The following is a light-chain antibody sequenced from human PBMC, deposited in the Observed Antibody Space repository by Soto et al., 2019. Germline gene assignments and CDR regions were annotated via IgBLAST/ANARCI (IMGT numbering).Light chain of an antibody. CDR3: QQYGSSPIT. Sequence: EIVLTQSPGTLSLSPGERATLSCRASQSVSSNYLAWYQQKVGQAPRLLMYGVSNRVTGIPDRFSGSGFGTDFTLTISRLEPEDFAVYYCQQYGSSPITFGQGTRLETK. J-gene: IGKJ5*01. CDR2: GVS. CDR1: QSVSSNY. V-gene: IGKV3-20*01.